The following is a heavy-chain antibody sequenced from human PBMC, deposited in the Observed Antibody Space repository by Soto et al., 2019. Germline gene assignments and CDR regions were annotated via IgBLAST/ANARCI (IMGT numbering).Heavy chain of an antibody. Sequence: GASVKVSCKASGYTFTNYGISWVRQAPGQRLEWMGWINAYNGNTKYSQKFQGRVTITRDTSASTAYMELSSLRSEDTAVYYCARSIVVVTALDYWGQGTLVTVSS. CDR1: GYTFTNYG. CDR3: ARSIVVVTALDY. J-gene: IGHJ4*02. CDR2: INAYNGNT. D-gene: IGHD2-21*02. V-gene: IGHV1-18*01.